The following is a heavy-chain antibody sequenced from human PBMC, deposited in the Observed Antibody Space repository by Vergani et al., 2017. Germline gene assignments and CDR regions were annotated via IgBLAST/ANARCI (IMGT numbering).Heavy chain of an antibody. J-gene: IGHJ3*02. CDR1: GFTFSSYG. CDR2: IRYDGSNK. Sequence: QVQLVESGGGVVQPGGSLTLSCAASGFTFSSYGMHWVRQAPGKGLEWVAFIRYDGSNKYYADSVKGRFTISRDNSKNTLYLQMNSLRAEDTAVYYCWFXDSSGYNRVDAFDIWGQGTMVTVSS. V-gene: IGHV3-30*02. CDR3: WFXDSSGYNRVDAFDI. D-gene: IGHD3-22*01.